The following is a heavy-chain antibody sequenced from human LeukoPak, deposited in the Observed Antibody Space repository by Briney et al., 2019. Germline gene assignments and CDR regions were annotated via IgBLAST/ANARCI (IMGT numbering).Heavy chain of an antibody. D-gene: IGHD5-12*01. J-gene: IGHJ4*02. CDR2: IYSSGST. V-gene: IGHV4-4*07. CDR3: ARGVTTWSAYDYYYFDY. Sequence: SETLSLTCTVSGGSISSYSWSWIRQPAGKGLEWIGRIYSSGSTNYNPSLRSRVTISVDTSKNQFSLKLSSVTAADTAVYYCARGVTTWSAYDYYYFDYWGQGTLVTVSS. CDR1: GGSISSYS.